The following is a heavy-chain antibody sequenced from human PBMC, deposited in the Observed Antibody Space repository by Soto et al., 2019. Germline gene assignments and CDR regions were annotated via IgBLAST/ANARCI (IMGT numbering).Heavy chain of an antibody. V-gene: IGHV3-33*01. D-gene: IGHD6-19*01. CDR1: GFTFSSYG. CDR2: IWYDGSNK. J-gene: IGHJ4*02. Sequence: GGSLRLSCAASGFTFSSYGMHWVRQAPGKGLEWVAVIWYDGSNKYYADSVKGRFTISRDNSKNMLYLQMNSLRAEDTAVYYCARGDSGWSFIPHFDYWGQGTLVTVSS. CDR3: ARGDSGWSFIPHFDY.